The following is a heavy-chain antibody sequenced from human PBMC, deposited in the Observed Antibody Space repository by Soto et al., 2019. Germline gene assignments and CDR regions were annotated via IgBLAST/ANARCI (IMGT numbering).Heavy chain of an antibody. CDR2: IYPGDSET. CDR1: GYSGNRFTRYC. J-gene: IGHJ4*02. D-gene: IGHD6-13*01. Sequence: QVVQSAAELKKPGESLKISCKGSGYSGNRFTRYCLGWVRQMPGKGLEWMGNIYPGDSETTYSPSFQGQVTISAITPAYLEWKSLKASDTAMYYCGTWETSSWFDYWGQGTLVVVSS. CDR3: GTWETSSWFDY. V-gene: IGHV5-51*03.